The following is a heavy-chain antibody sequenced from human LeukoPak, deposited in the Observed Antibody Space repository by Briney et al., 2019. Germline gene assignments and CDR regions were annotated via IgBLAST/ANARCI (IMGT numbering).Heavy chain of an antibody. Sequence: PGGSLRLSCAASGFTFSSYGMHWVRQAPGKGLEWVAVISYDGSNKYYADSVKGRFTISRDNSKNTLYLQMNSLRAEDTAVYYCVKDYCDGSGCYIFDYWGQGTLVTVSS. CDR2: ISYDGSNK. J-gene: IGHJ4*02. D-gene: IGHD3-22*01. CDR3: VKDYCDGSGCYIFDY. CDR1: GFTFSSYG. V-gene: IGHV3-30*18.